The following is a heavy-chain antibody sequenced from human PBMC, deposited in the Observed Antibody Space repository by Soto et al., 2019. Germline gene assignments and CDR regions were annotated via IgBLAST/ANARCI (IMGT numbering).Heavy chain of an antibody. J-gene: IGHJ6*03. Sequence: GASVKVSCKASGFTFTSSAMQWVRQARGQRLEWIGWIVVGSGNTNYAQKFQERVTITRDMSTSTAYMELSSLRSEDTAVYYCAARSRITMVRGVMYYYYYMDVWGKGTKVTVSS. D-gene: IGHD3-10*01. CDR3: AARSRITMVRGVMYYYYYMDV. V-gene: IGHV1-58*02. CDR2: IVVGSGNT. CDR1: GFTFTSSA.